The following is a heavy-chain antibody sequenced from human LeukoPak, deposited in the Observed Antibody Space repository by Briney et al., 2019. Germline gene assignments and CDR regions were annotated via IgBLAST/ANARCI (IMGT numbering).Heavy chain of an antibody. V-gene: IGHV3-66*04. Sequence: GGSLRLSCAASGFTVSTNYMSWVRQAPGEGLEWVSVIYSGGSTYYADSVKGRFTISRDNSKNTLSLQMNSLRAEDTTVYYCVRHFGVITKGVYYYYYGMDVWGQGTTVTVSS. J-gene: IGHJ6*02. CDR1: GFTVSTNY. D-gene: IGHD3-3*01. CDR2: IYSGGST. CDR3: VRHFGVITKGVYYYYYGMDV.